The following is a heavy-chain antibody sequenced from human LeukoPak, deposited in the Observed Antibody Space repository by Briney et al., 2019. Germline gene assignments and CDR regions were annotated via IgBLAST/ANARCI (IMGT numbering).Heavy chain of an antibody. CDR2: IYYSGST. CDR1: GDSISSYY. V-gene: IGHV4-59*08. D-gene: IGHD3-9*01. J-gene: IGHJ3*01. CDR3: VRPDDNSFDF. Sequence: SETLSLTCTVSGDSISSYYWNWIRQPPGKGLEWIGYIYYSGSTNYNPSLKSRVTISVDTSKNQFSLKLSSVTAADTAVYYCVRPDDNSFDFWGQGTMVTVSS.